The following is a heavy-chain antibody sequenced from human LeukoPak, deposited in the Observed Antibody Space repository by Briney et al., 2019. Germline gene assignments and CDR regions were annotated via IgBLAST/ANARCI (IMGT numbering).Heavy chain of an antibody. D-gene: IGHD2-8*01. CDR1: EFTVSSSY. V-gene: IGHV3-66*01. J-gene: IGHJ4*02. CDR3: TRELRGFDC. CDR2: IYSDGST. Sequence: GGSLRLSCAASEFTVSSSYMNWVRQAPGKGLEWVSVIYSDGSTYYADSVKGRFTISRDSSKNTLYLHMNSLRVEDTAMYHCTRELRGFDCWGQGTLVTVPA.